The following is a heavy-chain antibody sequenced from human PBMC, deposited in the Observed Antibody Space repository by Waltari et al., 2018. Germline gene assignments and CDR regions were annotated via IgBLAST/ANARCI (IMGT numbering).Heavy chain of an antibody. D-gene: IGHD2-2*01. CDR3: ARDRVGSIVVVPAASGYYYGMDV. Sequence: QVQLVQSGAEVKKPGSSVKVSCKASGGTFSSYASSWVRQAPGQGLEWMGGIIPIFGTANYAQKFQGRVTITADESTSTAYMELSSLRSEDTAVYYCARDRVGSIVVVPAASGYYYGMDVWGQGTTVTVSS. CDR2: IIPIFGTA. CDR1: GGTFSSYA. V-gene: IGHV1-69*01. J-gene: IGHJ6*02.